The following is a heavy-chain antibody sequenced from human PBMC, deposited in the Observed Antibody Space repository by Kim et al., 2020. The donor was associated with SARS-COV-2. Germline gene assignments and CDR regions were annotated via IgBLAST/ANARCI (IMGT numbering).Heavy chain of an antibody. Sequence: SQTLSLTCAISGDSVSSNSAAWNWIRQSPSRGLEWLGRTYYRSKWYNDYAVSVKSRITINPDTSKNQFSLQLNSVTPEDTAVYYCARDRVLPEKQLVGIRYYYYGMDVWGQGTTVTVSS. D-gene: IGHD6-13*01. J-gene: IGHJ6*02. CDR3: ARDRVLPEKQLVGIRYYYYGMDV. V-gene: IGHV6-1*01. CDR2: TYYRSKWYN. CDR1: GDSVSSNSAA.